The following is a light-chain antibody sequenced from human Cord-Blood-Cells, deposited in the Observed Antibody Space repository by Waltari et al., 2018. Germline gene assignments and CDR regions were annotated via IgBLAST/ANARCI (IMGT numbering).Light chain of an antibody. CDR2: EVS. Sequence: QSALTQPASVSGSPGQSITISCTGTSSDVGGYNYVSWYQQHPGKAPKIMIYEVSNRPSGVFNRFSGSKSGNTAALTSSGLQAEDEADYYCSSYTSSSTVVFGGGTKLTVL. J-gene: IGLJ2*01. CDR1: SSDVGGYNY. CDR3: SSYTSSSTVV. V-gene: IGLV2-14*01.